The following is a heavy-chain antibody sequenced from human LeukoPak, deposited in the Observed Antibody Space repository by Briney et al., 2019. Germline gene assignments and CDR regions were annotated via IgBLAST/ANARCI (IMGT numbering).Heavy chain of an antibody. D-gene: IGHD6-6*01. J-gene: IGHJ5*02. Sequence: PGGSLRLSCAASGFTFSSFAMSWVRQAPGQGLEWVSAISGSGGSTYYADPVKGRFTISRDNSKNTLYLQMNSLRDEDTVVYYCAKGESIAAQPTRDNNGFDPWGQGTLVTVSS. V-gene: IGHV3-23*01. CDR1: GFTFSSFA. CDR3: AKGESIAAQPTRDNNGFDP. CDR2: ISGSGGST.